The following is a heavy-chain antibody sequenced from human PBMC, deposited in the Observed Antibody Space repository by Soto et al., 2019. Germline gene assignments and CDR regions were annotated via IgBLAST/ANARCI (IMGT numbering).Heavy chain of an antibody. J-gene: IGHJ5*02. CDR2: IYATGTT. V-gene: IGHV4-4*07. D-gene: IGHD1-1*01. CDR3: VRDGTKTLRDWFDP. CDR1: GASISGFY. Sequence: SETLSLTCTVSGASISGFYCSWIRKSAGKGLEWIGRIYATGTTDCNPSLKSRVMMSVDTSKKQFSLKLRSVTAADTAVYYCVRDGTKTLRDWFDPWGQGISVTVSS.